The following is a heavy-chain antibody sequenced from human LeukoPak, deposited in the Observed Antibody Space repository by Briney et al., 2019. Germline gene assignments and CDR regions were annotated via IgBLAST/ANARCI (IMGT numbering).Heavy chain of an antibody. Sequence: PGGSLRLSCAASGFTFSSSAMHWVRQAPGKGLEWVALISNDGSDKYYADSVKGRFTISRDNSKNTLYLQMNSLRAEDTAVYYCAKLPYWEPPRTFDYWGQGTLVTVSS. CDR2: ISNDGSDK. D-gene: IGHD1-26*01. J-gene: IGHJ4*02. V-gene: IGHV3-30-3*02. CDR3: AKLPYWEPPRTFDY. CDR1: GFTFSSSA.